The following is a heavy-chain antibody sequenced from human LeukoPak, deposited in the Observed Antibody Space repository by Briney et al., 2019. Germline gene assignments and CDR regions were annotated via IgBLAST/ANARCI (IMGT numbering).Heavy chain of an antibody. V-gene: IGHV5-51*01. CDR2: IYPGDSDT. Sequence: GESLKISCKGSGYIFTSYWIGWVRQMPGKGLEWMGIIYPGDSDTRYSPSFQGQVTISADKSISTAYLQWSSLEASDTAMYYCARQEGRGITGTTWMLDVWGQGTTVTVSS. CDR3: ARQEGRGITGTTWMLDV. D-gene: IGHD1-7*01. CDR1: GYIFTSYW. J-gene: IGHJ6*02.